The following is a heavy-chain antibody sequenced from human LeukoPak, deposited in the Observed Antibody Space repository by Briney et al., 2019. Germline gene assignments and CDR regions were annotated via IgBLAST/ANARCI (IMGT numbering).Heavy chain of an antibody. D-gene: IGHD4-23*01. V-gene: IGHV3-23*01. CDR2: ISGSGGRT. CDR3: AKDRNPMDYGGPFDY. J-gene: IGHJ4*02. Sequence: GGSLRLSCAASGFTFSSYAMNWVRQAPEKGLEWVSAISGSGGRTYYADSVKGRFTISRDNSKNTLYLQMNSLRAEDTAVYYCAKDRNPMDYGGPFDYWGQGTLVTVSS. CDR1: GFTFSSYA.